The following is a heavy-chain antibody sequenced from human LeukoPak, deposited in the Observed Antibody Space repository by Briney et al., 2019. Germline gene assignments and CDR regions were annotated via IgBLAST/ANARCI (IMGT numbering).Heavy chain of an antibody. Sequence: SETLSLTCTVSGGSISSSSYYWGWIRQPPGKGLEWIGSIYYSGSTYYNPSLKSRVTISVDTSKNQFSLKLSSVTAADTAVYYCARGPIYDSSGYYSSFDYWGQGTLVTVSS. CDR3: ARGPIYDSSGYYSSFDY. V-gene: IGHV4-39*07. D-gene: IGHD3-22*01. CDR1: GGSISSSSYY. J-gene: IGHJ4*02. CDR2: IYYSGST.